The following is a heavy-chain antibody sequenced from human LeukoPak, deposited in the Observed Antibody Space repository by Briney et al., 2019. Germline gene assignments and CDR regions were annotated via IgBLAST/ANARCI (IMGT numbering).Heavy chain of an antibody. CDR3: ARDRGTNWWGGSDY. Sequence: GGSLRLSCAASGFTFSSYWMSWVRQAPEKGLEWVANINQGGSEKYYVDSVRGRFTISRDNAKNSLYLQMNSLRADDTAVYYCARDRGTNWWGGSDYWGQGALVTVSS. CDR1: GFTFSSYW. J-gene: IGHJ4*02. CDR2: INQGGSEK. V-gene: IGHV3-7*03. D-gene: IGHD2-8*02.